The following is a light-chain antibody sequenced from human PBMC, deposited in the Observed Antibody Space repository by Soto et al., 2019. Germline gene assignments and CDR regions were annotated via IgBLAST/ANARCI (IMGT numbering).Light chain of an antibody. V-gene: IGLV2-11*01. J-gene: IGLJ3*02. CDR2: DVS. CDR3: SSYAGSYTLEV. Sequence: QSALTQPRSVSGSPGQSVTISCSGTRSDVGGYDYVSWYQQHPGKAPKLMIYDVSQRPSGVPDRFSGYKAGNAASLTISGLQAEDEADYYCSSYAGSYTLEVFGGGTKLTVL. CDR1: RSDVGGYDY.